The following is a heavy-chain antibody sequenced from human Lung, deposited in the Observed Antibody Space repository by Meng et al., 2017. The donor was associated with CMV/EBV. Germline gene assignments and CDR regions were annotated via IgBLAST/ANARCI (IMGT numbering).Heavy chain of an antibody. CDR3: TTDWYYYDSSGRRWFDY. CDR2: IKSKTDGGTT. Sequence: GGSLRLXCSTSGFTFGDYAMNWVRQAPGKGLEWVGRIKSKTDGGTTDYAAPVKGRFTISRDDSKNTLYLQMNSLKTEDTAVYYCTTDWYYYDSSGRRWFDYWGQGTLVTVSS. D-gene: IGHD3-22*01. CDR1: GFTFGDYA. V-gene: IGHV3-15*01. J-gene: IGHJ4*02.